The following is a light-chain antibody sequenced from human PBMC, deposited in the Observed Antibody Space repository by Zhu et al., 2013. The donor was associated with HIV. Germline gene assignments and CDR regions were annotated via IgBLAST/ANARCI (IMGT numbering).Light chain of an antibody. Sequence: DIVLTQSPGTLSLSPGERATLSCRASQSVSSTFLAWYQQKPGQAPRLLIYGASSRGNGIPDRFSGSGSGTEFSLSISRLEPEDFAVYYCQQYGNSPPYSFGQGTKLEIK. CDR3: QQYGNSPPYS. CDR2: GAS. CDR1: QSVSSTF. J-gene: IGKJ2*03. V-gene: IGKV3-20*01.